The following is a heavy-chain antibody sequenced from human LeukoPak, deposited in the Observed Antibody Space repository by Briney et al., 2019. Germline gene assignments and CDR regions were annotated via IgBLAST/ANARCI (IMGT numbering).Heavy chain of an antibody. CDR3: TTAKVDSYDSSGYDY. V-gene: IGHV3-15*01. D-gene: IGHD3-22*01. CDR2: IKSKTDGGTT. CDR1: GFTFSNAW. J-gene: IGHJ4*02. Sequence: PGGSLRLSCAASGFTFSNAWMSWVRQAPGKGLEWVGRIKSKTDGGTTDYAAPVKGRFTISRDDSKNTLYLQMNSLKTEDTAVYYCTTAKVDSYDSSGYDYWGQGTLVTVSS.